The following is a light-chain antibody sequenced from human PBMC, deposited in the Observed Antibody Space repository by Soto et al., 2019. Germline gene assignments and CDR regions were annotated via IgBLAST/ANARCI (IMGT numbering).Light chain of an antibody. J-gene: IGLJ1*01. CDR3: SLYTSRSTFV. Sequence: QSVLTQPPSVSGSPGQSVTISCTGTSSDVGGYNRVSWYQQSAGTAPRLMIYEVSNRPSGVSDRFSWSKSGNTASLTISGLHAEDEADYYCSLYTSRSTFVFGTGTKVTVL. CDR2: EVS. CDR1: SSDVGGYNR. V-gene: IGLV2-18*01.